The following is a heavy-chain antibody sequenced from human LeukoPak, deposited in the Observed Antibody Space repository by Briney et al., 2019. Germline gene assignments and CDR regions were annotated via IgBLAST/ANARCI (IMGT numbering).Heavy chain of an antibody. J-gene: IGHJ5*02. CDR3: AREWELQNWFDP. CDR2: IIPIFGTA. V-gene: IGHV1-69*06. Sequence: SVKVSCKASGGTFSSYAISWVRQAPGQGLEWMGGIIPIFGTANYAQKFQGRVTITADKSTSTAYMELSSLRSEDTAVYYCAREWELQNWFDPWGQGTLVTVSS. CDR1: GGTFSSYA. D-gene: IGHD1-26*01.